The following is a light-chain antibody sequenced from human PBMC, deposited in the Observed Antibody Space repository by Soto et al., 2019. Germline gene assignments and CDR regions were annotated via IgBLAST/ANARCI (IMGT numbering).Light chain of an antibody. J-gene: IGKJ1*01. CDR2: GAS. V-gene: IGKV3-20*01. CDR3: QQYGSSGT. Sequence: EIVMTQSPATLSVSPGERATLSCRASQSVSNNYLACYQQKPGQAPMLLVYGASNRATGIPDRLSGSGSRTDLTLTISRLEPEDFAVYYCQQYGSSGTFAQGTKV. CDR1: QSVSNNY.